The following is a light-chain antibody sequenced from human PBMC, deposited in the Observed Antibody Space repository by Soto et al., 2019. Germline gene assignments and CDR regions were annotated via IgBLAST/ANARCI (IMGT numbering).Light chain of an antibody. J-gene: IGKJ5*01. Sequence: DFQMTQSPSSLSASVGDRVTITCRATQAIKNFLNWYQQKPGRAPKLLISDASTLQRGVPSRFSGSGSGTHFTFVISSLQPEDVVTYDCQQSYNLPLTFGQGTRLDIK. V-gene: IGKV1-33*01. CDR2: DAS. CDR3: QQSYNLPLT. CDR1: QAIKNF.